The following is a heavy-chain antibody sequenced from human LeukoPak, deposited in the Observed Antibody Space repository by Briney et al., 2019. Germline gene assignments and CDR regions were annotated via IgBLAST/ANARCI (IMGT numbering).Heavy chain of an antibody. Sequence: QTGGSLRLSCAASGFTFSNYAMHWVRQAPGKGLEWVAVISSDGSNKYYADSVKGRFTISRDNSKNTLYLQMNSLRAEDTAVYSCASHYDTSGYHYFDFWGQGTLVTVSS. CDR1: GFTFSNYA. J-gene: IGHJ4*02. CDR3: ASHYDTSGYHYFDF. CDR2: ISSDGSNK. D-gene: IGHD3-22*01. V-gene: IGHV3-30-3*01.